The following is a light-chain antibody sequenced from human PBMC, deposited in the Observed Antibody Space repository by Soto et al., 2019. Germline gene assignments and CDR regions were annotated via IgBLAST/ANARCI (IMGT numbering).Light chain of an antibody. CDR3: QSYDSSLSGSYV. V-gene: IGLV1-44*01. J-gene: IGLJ1*01. Sequence: QSVLTQPPSASGTPGQRVTISCSGSSSNIGSNTVNWYQQLPGTAPKHLIFSNNQRPSGVPDRFSGSKSGTSASLVITGLQVEDEADYYCQSYDSSLSGSYVFGSGTKLTVL. CDR1: SSNIGSNT. CDR2: SNN.